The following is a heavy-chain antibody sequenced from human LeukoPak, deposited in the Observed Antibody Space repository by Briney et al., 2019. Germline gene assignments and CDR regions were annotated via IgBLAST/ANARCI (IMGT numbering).Heavy chain of an antibody. J-gene: IGHJ5*02. CDR2: IIPIFGTA. V-gene: IGHV1-69*06. D-gene: IGHD3-22*01. Sequence: SVKVSCKASGGTFSSYAISWVRQAPGQGLEWMGGIIPIFGTANYAQKFQGRVTITADKSTSTAYMELSSLRSEDTAVYYCARYDSSGGGWFDPWGQGTLVTVSS. CDR1: GGTFSSYA. CDR3: ARYDSSGGGWFDP.